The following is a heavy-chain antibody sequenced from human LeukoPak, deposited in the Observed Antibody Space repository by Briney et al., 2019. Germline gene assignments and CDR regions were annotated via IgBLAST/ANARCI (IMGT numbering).Heavy chain of an antibody. Sequence: PSETLSLTCTVSGGSMSSYYWSWIRQPAGKGLEWIGRIYTSGSTSYNPSLKSRVTMSVGTSKNQFSLQLSSVTAADTAVYYCAGGGTPMVYYFDNWGQGTLVTVSS. V-gene: IGHV4-4*07. CDR3: AGGGTPMVYYFDN. J-gene: IGHJ4*02. CDR2: IYTSGST. D-gene: IGHD5-18*01. CDR1: GGSMSSYY.